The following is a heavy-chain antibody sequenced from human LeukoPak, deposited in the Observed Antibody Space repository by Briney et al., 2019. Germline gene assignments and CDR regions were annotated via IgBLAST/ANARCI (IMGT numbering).Heavy chain of an antibody. CDR3: ARDRVSMITFGGVIVMGSFDY. D-gene: IGHD3-16*02. CDR1: GYTLTSYY. V-gene: IGHV1-46*01. J-gene: IGHJ4*02. CDR2: INPSGGST. Sequence: GASVKVSCKASGYTLTSYYMHWVRQAPGQGLEWMGIINPSGGSTSYAQKFQGRVTMTRDTSTSTVYMELSSLRSEDTAVYYCARDRVSMITFGGVIVMGSFDYWGQGTLVTVSS.